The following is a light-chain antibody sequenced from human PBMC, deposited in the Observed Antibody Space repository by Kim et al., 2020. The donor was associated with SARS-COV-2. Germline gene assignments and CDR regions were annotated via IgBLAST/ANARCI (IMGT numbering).Light chain of an antibody. V-gene: IGLV1-44*01. Sequence: PGQRVTVSCSGSTSNIGSSTEHWYQQRPGMAPKLLIYSNNERPSGVPDRVSGFKSGTTASLAISGLESEDEADYYCAAWNDRLNEVFGGGTQLTVL. CDR1: TSNIGSST. J-gene: IGLJ2*01. CDR3: AAWNDRLNEV. CDR2: SNN.